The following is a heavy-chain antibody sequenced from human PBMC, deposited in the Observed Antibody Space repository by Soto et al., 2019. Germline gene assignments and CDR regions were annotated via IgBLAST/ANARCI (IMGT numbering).Heavy chain of an antibody. CDR3: ARGVVPAAIRYYYYYGMDV. J-gene: IGHJ6*02. Sequence: SVKVSCKASGGTFSSYAISCVRQAPGQGLEWMGGIIPIFGTANYAQKFQGRVTITADKSTSTAYMELSSLRSEDTAVYYCARGVVPAAIRYYYYYGMDVWGQGTTVTVS. D-gene: IGHD2-2*01. CDR2: IIPIFGTA. V-gene: IGHV1-69*06. CDR1: GGTFSSYA.